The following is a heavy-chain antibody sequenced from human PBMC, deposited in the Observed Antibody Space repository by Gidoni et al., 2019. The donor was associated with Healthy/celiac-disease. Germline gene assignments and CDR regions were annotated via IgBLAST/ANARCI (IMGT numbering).Heavy chain of an antibody. CDR3: ARVGATPVDY. Sequence: EVQLVESGGGLVQPGGSLRLSCAASGFTFSSYSMNWVRQAPGKGLEWVSYISSSSSTIYYADSVKGRFTISRDNAKNSLYLQMNSLRAEDTAVYYCARVGATPVDYWGQGTLVTVSS. J-gene: IGHJ4*02. D-gene: IGHD1-26*01. V-gene: IGHV3-48*01. CDR1: GFTFSSYS. CDR2: ISSSSSTI.